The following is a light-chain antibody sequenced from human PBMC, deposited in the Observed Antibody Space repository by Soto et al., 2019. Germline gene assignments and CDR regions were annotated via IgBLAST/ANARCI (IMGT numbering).Light chain of an antibody. CDR1: SGHSSYI. CDR2: LEGSGSY. V-gene: IGLV4-60*02. CDR3: DTWDSNTHGV. Sequence: QPVLTQSSSASASLGSSVKLTCTLNSGHSSYIIEWHQQQPGKAPRYLMKLEGSGSYNKGSGVPDRCSGSSSWADRYLTISHLQFEDEADYYCDTWDSNTHGVFGGGTKLTVL. J-gene: IGLJ3*02.